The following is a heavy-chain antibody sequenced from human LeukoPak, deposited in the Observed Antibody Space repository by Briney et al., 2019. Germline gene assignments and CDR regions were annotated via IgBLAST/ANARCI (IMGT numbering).Heavy chain of an antibody. J-gene: IGHJ4*02. CDR2: IRGSGGNT. V-gene: IGHV3-23*01. CDR3: ARGYASGTYYSDY. Sequence: GGSLRLSCAASGFTFSDYAMRWVRQAPGKGLEWVAAIRGSGGNTYYADSVRGRFTISRDKSKNTLFLQMNSLRAEDTAVYYCARGYASGTYYSDYWGQGTLVTVSS. CDR1: GFTFSDYA. D-gene: IGHD3-10*01.